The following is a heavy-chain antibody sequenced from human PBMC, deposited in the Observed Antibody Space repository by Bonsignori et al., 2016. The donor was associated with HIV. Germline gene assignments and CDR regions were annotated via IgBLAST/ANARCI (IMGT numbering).Heavy chain of an antibody. Sequence: VRQAPGKGLEWVSSISSSSSYIYYADSVKGRFTISRDNAKNSLYLQMNSLRAEDTAVYYCARDRGSGNHYMDVWGKGTTVTVSS. D-gene: IGHD3-10*01. J-gene: IGHJ6*03. CDR2: ISSSSSYI. CDR3: ARDRGSGNHYMDV. V-gene: IGHV3-21*01.